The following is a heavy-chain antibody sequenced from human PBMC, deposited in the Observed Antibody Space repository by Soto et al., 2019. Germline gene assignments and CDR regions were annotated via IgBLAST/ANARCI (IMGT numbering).Heavy chain of an antibody. D-gene: IGHD2-21*02. CDR3: ARLVVTAIDYWFDP. Sequence: NPSETLSLTCTVSGGSISSGDYYWSWIRQPPGKGLEWIGYIYYSGSTNYNPSLKSRVTISVDTSKNQFSLKLSSVTAADTAVYYCARLVVTAIDYWFDPWGQGTLVTVSS. J-gene: IGHJ5*02. CDR1: GGSISSGDYY. CDR2: IYYSGST. V-gene: IGHV4-61*08.